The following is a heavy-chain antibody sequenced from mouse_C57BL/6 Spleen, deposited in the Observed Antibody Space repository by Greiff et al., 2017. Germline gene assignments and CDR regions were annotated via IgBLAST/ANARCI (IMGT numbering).Heavy chain of an antibody. CDR3: ASHYDNLYYYAMDY. Sequence: EVQLQQSGPGLVKPSQSLSLTCSVTGYSITSGYYWNWIRQFPGNKLEWMGYISYDGSNNYNPSLKNRISITRDTSKNQFFLKLNSVTTEDTSTYYCASHYDNLYYYAMDYWGQGTSVTVAS. D-gene: IGHD2-1*01. V-gene: IGHV3-6*01. CDR1: GYSITSGYY. J-gene: IGHJ4*01. CDR2: ISYDGSN.